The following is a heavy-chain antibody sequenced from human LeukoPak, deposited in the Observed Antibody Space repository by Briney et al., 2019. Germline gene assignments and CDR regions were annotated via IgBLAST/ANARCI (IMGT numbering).Heavy chain of an antibody. CDR2: ISGSGGNT. CDR3: AKERGLTTYYYGMDV. CDR1: GFGFNNYA. J-gene: IGHJ6*02. Sequence: GGSLRLSCAASGFGFNNYAMSWVRQAPGKGLEWVSWISGSGGNTYYADSVNGRFTISRDNSKNTLSLQMNSLRAEDTAVYYCAKERGLTTYYYGMDVWGQGTTVTVSS. V-gene: IGHV3-23*01. D-gene: IGHD4/OR15-4a*01.